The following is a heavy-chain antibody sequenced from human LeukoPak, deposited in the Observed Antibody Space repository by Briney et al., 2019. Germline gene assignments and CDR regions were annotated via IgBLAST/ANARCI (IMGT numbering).Heavy chain of an antibody. D-gene: IGHD2-15*01. J-gene: IGHJ3*02. CDR1: GFTFSSYS. Sequence: GGSLRLSCAASGFTFSSYSMNWARQAPGKGLEWVSYISSSSSTIYYADSVKGRFTISRDNAKNSLYLQMNSLRAEDMAVYYCARDSPDIVVVVAATDAFDIWGQGTMVTVSS. CDR2: ISSSSSTI. V-gene: IGHV3-48*01. CDR3: ARDSPDIVVVVAATDAFDI.